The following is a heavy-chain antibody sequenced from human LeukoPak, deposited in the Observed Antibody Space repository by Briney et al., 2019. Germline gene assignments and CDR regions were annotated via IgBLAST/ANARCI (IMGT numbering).Heavy chain of an antibody. CDR3: TSASNDYGDYAAFDI. V-gene: IGHV3-15*07. Sequence: GGSLRLSCAASGFTFSNAWMNWVRQAPGKGLEWVGRIKSKTDGGTTDYAAPVKGRFTISRDDSKSIAYLQMNSLKTEDTAVYYCTSASNDYGDYAAFDIWGQGTMVTVSS. D-gene: IGHD4-17*01. CDR1: GFTFSNAW. CDR2: IKSKTDGGTT. J-gene: IGHJ3*02.